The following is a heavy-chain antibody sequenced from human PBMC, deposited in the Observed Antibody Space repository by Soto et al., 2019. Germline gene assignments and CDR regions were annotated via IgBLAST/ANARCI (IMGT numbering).Heavy chain of an antibody. V-gene: IGHV4-4*07. J-gene: IGHJ4*02. D-gene: IGHD1-26*01. CDR3: AGEPLGWSYALAY. Sequence: SESLFPTCTVYGGSMSSYHWSWIRQPAGMGLEWIGGIYTSGRTNYNPFIKSRVTMTVDMSKNQFSLKLSSVPAADSAVDYCAGEPLGWSYALAYWGQGTLVTVSS. CDR1: GGSMSSYH. CDR2: IYTSGRT.